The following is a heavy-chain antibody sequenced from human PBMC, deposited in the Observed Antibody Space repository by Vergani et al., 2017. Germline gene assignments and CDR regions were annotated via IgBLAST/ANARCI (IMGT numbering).Heavy chain of an antibody. Sequence: QITLKESGPTLVKPPQTLTLTCTFSGFSVSTSGVGVGWIRQPPGKALEWLALIYWNDDKRYSPSLKSRLTITKDTSKNQVVLTMTNMDPVDTATYYCAHSGPLAAAVDYWGQGTLVTVSS. CDR3: AHSGPLAAAVDY. V-gene: IGHV2-5*01. CDR1: GFSVSTSGVG. J-gene: IGHJ4*02. D-gene: IGHD6-13*01. CDR2: IYWNDDK.